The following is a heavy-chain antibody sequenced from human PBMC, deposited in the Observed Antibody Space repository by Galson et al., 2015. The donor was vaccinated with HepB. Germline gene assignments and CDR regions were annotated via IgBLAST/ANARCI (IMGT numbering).Heavy chain of an antibody. CDR2: IFYSGST. CDR3: ARGTRGWFDP. Sequence: ETLSLTCTVSGGSISPNYWSWIRQPPGKGLEWIGYIFYSGSTNYNPSLKSRVTISIDTSKNQFSLKLSFVTAADTAVYYCARGTRGWFDPWGQGTLVTVSS. J-gene: IGHJ5*02. V-gene: IGHV4-59*08. D-gene: IGHD3-10*01. CDR1: GGSISPNY.